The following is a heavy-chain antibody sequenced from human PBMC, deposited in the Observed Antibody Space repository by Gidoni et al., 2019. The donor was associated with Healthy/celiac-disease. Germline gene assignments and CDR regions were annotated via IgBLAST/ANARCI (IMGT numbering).Heavy chain of an antibody. D-gene: IGHD3-10*01. CDR1: GFTFSSYW. CDR2: IKQDGSEK. V-gene: IGHV3-7*04. J-gene: IGHJ4*02. CDR3: AREGRGFGEYY. Sequence: EVQLVESGGGLVQPGGSLRLSGAASGFTFSSYWMSWVRQAPGKGLGWVANIKQDGSEKYYVDSVKGRFTISRDNAKNSLYLQMNSLRAEDTAVYYCAREGRGFGEYYWGQGTLVTVSS.